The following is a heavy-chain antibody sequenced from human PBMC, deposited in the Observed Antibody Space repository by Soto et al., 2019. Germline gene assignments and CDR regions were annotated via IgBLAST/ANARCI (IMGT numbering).Heavy chain of an antibody. Sequence: SGPTLVNPTQTLTLTCTFSGFSLSTSGMCVSWIRQPPGKALEWLALIDWDDDKYYSTTLKTRLTISKDTSNNPVVLTTINMDPLHTATYPCARVRVRPSLHSYYCYGLDVWGPGTKVNVFS. V-gene: IGHV2-70*01. J-gene: IGHJ6*02. CDR2: IDWDDDK. CDR3: ARVRVRPSLHSYYCYGLDV. CDR1: GFSLSTSGMC. D-gene: IGHD3-10*01.